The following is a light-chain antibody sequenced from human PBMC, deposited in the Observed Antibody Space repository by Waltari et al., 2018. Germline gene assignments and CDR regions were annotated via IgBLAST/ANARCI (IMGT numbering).Light chain of an antibody. V-gene: IGKV4-1*01. CDR1: QFFLSPSNNKNY. Sequence: DIVMTQSPDSLAVSLGERATINCKSSQFFLSPSNNKNYLAWYQQKPGQPPKLLFYWASTRESGVPDRFSGSGSGTDFTLTISGLQAEDVAVYYCQQYYSTPLTFGGGTKVEIK. CDR3: QQYYSTPLT. J-gene: IGKJ4*01. CDR2: WAS.